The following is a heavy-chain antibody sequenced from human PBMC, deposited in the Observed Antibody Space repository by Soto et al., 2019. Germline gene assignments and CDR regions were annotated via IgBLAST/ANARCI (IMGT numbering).Heavy chain of an antibody. CDR1: GGSIRRSSYY. V-gene: IGHV4-39*01. CDR2: IYYSVST. D-gene: IGHD6-13*01. Sequence: PSETLSLTCTVFGGSIRRSSYYWGWICQPPGKGLEWIGSIYYSVSTYNNPSLKSRVTISVDTSKNQFSLKLSSVTAADTAVYYCARHGLYSSSWYGEYYYGMDVWGQGTTVTVSS. J-gene: IGHJ6*02. CDR3: ARHGLYSSSWYGEYYYGMDV.